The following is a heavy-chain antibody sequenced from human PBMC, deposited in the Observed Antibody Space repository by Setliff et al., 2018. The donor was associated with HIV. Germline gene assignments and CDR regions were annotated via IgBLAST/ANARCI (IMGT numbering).Heavy chain of an antibody. CDR2: ITDSGNT. CDR1: GASISNYY. V-gene: IGHV4-59*12. CDR3: ARDLAWPGYFDY. D-gene: IGHD3-10*01. J-gene: IGHJ4*02. Sequence: PSETLSLTCNVSGASISNYYWTWIRQSPGKRLEWLGYITDSGNTNYNPSLRRRVTISADTSKNQFSLKLSSVTAADTAVYYCARDLAWPGYFDYWGQGTLVTVSS.